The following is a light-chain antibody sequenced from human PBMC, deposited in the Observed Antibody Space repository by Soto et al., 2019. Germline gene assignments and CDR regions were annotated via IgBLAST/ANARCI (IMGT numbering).Light chain of an antibody. V-gene: IGLV1-44*01. Sequence: QSVLTQPPSASGTPGQRVTISCSGSSSNIGGNTVNWYQQFPGTAPKLLIYSNNQRPSGVPDRFSGSKSGTSASLAISGLQSEDEADYYCAAWDDSLNGVVFGGGTQLTVL. J-gene: IGLJ2*01. CDR1: SSNIGGNT. CDR2: SNN. CDR3: AAWDDSLNGVV.